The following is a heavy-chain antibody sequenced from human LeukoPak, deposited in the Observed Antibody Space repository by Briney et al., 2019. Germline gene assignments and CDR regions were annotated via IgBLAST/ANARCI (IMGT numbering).Heavy chain of an antibody. V-gene: IGHV3-7*01. CDR2: IKQDGSEK. CDR3: ARELDYGDPNY. J-gene: IGHJ4*02. CDR1: GFTFSSYW. D-gene: IGHD4-17*01. Sequence: PGGSLRLSCAASGFTFSSYWMSWVRQAPGKGMEWVANIKQDGSEKYYVDSVKGRFTISRDNAKNSLYLQMNSLRAEDTAVYYCARELDYGDPNYWGQGTLVTVSS.